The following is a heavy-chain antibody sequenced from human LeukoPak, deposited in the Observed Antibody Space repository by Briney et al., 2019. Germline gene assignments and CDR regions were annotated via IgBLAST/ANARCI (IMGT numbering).Heavy chain of an antibody. CDR3: ARGQGLQLKSGSDY. Sequence: GGSLRLSCAASGFTFSSYSMNWVRQAPGKGLEWVSFTSSSGTTTYYADSVKGRFTISRDNAKNSLYLQMNSLRDEDTAVYYCARGQGLQLKSGSDYWGQGTLVTVSS. V-gene: IGHV3-48*02. CDR1: GFTFSSYS. J-gene: IGHJ4*02. CDR2: TSSSGTTT. D-gene: IGHD5-24*01.